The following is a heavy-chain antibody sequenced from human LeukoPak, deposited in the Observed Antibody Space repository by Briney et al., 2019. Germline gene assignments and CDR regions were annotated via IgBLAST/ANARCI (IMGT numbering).Heavy chain of an antibody. CDR3: ARVSVSLIAAAGPRGYNWFDP. CDR2: ISGSGAST. CDR1: DFTFSSYG. Sequence: GGSLRLSCAASDFTFSSYGMSWVRQAPGKGLEWVSAISGSGASTYHADSVKGRFTISRDNSKNTLYLQMNSLRAEDTAVYYCARVSVSLIAAAGPRGYNWFDPWGQGTLVTVSS. V-gene: IGHV3-23*01. J-gene: IGHJ5*02. D-gene: IGHD6-13*01.